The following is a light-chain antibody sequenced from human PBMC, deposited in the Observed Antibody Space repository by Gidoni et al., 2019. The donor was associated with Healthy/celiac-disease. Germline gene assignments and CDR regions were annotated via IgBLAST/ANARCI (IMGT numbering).Light chain of an antibody. CDR3: QACDSSTVVV. J-gene: IGLJ2*01. CDR1: ILGDKY. Sequence: SYEMTQPPSVYVPPGQTASITCAGDILGDKYVCWYQQKPVQSPVRVIYQASKRPSGIPERFSGSNSGNTATLTISGTHAMDEADYYCQACDSSTVVVFGGGTKLTVL. CDR2: QAS. V-gene: IGLV3-1*01.